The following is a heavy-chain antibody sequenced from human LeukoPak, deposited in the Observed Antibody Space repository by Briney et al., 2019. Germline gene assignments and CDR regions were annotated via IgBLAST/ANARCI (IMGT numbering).Heavy chain of an antibody. CDR2: LGGSGGNT. CDR1: GFTFSDYA. J-gene: IGHJ4*02. Sequence: PGGSLRLSCVASGFTFSDYAMSWVREAPGKGLEWVSGLGGSGGNTYYPESVKGRFTISRDNSKNTLYLQMNSLRAEDTAVYYCAKVRVVFNWNYAYYFDSWGQGTLVTVSS. D-gene: IGHD1-7*01. V-gene: IGHV3-23*01. CDR3: AKVRVVFNWNYAYYFDS.